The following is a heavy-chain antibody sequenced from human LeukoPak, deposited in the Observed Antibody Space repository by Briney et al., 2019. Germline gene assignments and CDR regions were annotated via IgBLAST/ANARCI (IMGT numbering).Heavy chain of an antibody. V-gene: IGHV4-38-2*01. CDR1: GYSISSGYY. CDR2: IYHSGST. Sequence: SETLSLTCAVSGYSISSGYYWGWIRQPPGKGLEWIGGIYHSGSTYYNPSLKSRVTISVDTSKNQFSLKLSSVTAADTAVYYCARVTRVFQIPAAMPECWGQGTLVTVSS. J-gene: IGHJ4*02. D-gene: IGHD2-2*01. CDR3: ARVTRVFQIPAAMPEC.